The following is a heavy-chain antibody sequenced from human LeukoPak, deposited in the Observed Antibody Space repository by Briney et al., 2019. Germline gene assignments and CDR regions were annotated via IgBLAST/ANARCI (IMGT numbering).Heavy chain of an antibody. V-gene: IGHV1-46*01. CDR2: INPSGGST. J-gene: IGHJ6*03. D-gene: IGHD1-26*01. CDR1: GYTFTSYY. Sequence: ASVKVSCKASGYTFTSYYMHWVRQAPGQGLEWMGIINPSGGSTSYAQKFQGRVTMTRDMSTSTVYIELSSLRSEDTAVYYCARDPGGSYYYYYYMDVWGKGTTVTVSS. CDR3: ARDPGGSYYYYYYMDV.